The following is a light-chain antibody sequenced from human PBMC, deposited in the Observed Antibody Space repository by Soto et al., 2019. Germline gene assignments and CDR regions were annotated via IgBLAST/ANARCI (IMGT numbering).Light chain of an antibody. CDR3: LQHNNYPPIT. Sequence: DIQMTQSPASLSASVGYRVTITCRASQCIRNDLAWYQQKPGKAPKRLIYDATSLQSGVPSRFSGSGSGTEFTLTISSLQPEDFATYYCLQHNNYPPITFGQGTRLEIK. CDR1: QCIRND. V-gene: IGKV1-17*01. CDR2: DAT. J-gene: IGKJ5*01.